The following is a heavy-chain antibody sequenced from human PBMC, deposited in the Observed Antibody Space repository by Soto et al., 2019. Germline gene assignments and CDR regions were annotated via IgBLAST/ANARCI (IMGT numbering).Heavy chain of an antibody. D-gene: IGHD3-3*01. CDR3: ARDRSPYYDFWSGSDYGMDV. CDR1: GFTFSSYA. Sequence: QVQLVESGGGVVQPGRSLRLSCAASGFTFSSYAMHWVRQAPGKGLEWVAVISYDGSNKYYADSVKGRFTISRDNSKNTLYLQMNSLRAEDTAVYYCARDRSPYYDFWSGSDYGMDVWGQGTTVTVSS. J-gene: IGHJ6*02. V-gene: IGHV3-30-3*01. CDR2: ISYDGSNK.